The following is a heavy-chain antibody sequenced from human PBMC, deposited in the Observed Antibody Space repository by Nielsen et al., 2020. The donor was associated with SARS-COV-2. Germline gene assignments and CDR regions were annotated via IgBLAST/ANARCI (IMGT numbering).Heavy chain of an antibody. D-gene: IGHD2-15*01. CDR2: INWNGGST. J-gene: IGHJ4*02. CDR1: GFTFNNYG. V-gene: IGHV3-20*04. Sequence: GGSLRLSCAASGFTFNNYGFYWVRQAPGKGLEWVSGINWNGGSTGYADSVKGRFTISRDNAKKSLSLQMNSLRAEDTAVYYCVLQWGYWGQGTLVTVAS. CDR3: VLQWGY.